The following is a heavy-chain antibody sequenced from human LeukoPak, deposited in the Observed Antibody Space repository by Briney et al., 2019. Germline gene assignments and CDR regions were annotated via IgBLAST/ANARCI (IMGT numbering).Heavy chain of an antibody. CDR3: ASPYVPAVLRGEYYYYGMDV. Sequence: ASVKVSCKASGYTFTSYYMHWVRQAPGQGLEWMGIINPSGGSTSYAQKFQGGVTMTRDTSTSTVYMELSSLRSEDTAVYYCASPYVPAVLRGEYYYYGMDVWGQGTTVTVSS. J-gene: IGHJ6*02. V-gene: IGHV1-46*01. D-gene: IGHD3-10*01. CDR2: INPSGGST. CDR1: GYTFTSYY.